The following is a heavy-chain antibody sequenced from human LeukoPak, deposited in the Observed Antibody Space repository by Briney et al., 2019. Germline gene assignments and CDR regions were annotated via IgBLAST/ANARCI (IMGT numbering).Heavy chain of an antibody. J-gene: IGHJ5*02. CDR3: ARDAGGLWSFFDP. Sequence: GGSLRLSCAASGFTFSSYSMNWVRQAPGKGLEWVSSISSSSSYIYYADSVKGRFTISRDNAKNSLYLQMNSLRAEDTAVYYCARDAGGLWSFFDPWGQGTLVTVSS. CDR2: ISSSSSYI. CDR1: GFTFSSYS. V-gene: IGHV3-21*01. D-gene: IGHD1-26*01.